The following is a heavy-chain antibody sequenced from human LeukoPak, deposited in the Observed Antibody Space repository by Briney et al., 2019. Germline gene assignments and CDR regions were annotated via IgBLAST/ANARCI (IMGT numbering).Heavy chain of an antibody. CDR2: ISSRSSYI. D-gene: IGHD6-19*01. CDR3: ARDIHPMAVAKDAFDI. V-gene: IGHV3-21*01. Sequence: GGSLRLSCAASGFTFSSYSMNWVRQAPGKGLEWVSSISSRSSYIYYADSVKGRFTISRDNAKNSLYLQMNSLRAEDTAVYYCARDIHPMAVAKDAFDIWGQGTMVTVSS. J-gene: IGHJ3*02. CDR1: GFTFSSYS.